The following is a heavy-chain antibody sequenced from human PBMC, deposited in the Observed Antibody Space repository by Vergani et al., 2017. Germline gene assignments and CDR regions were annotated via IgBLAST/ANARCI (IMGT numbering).Heavy chain of an antibody. CDR2: IEGKTGGATV. Sequence: EVQLVESGGTLVRPGGSLRLSCAASGFIFKDIWMTWVRQAPGKGLEWVGRIEGKTGGATVDYAAGVKGRFTISRDDPKYTLYLQMNNLRPEDSGIYYCSTGLLHVGLNYSEYWGQGTLVTVSS. J-gene: IGHJ4*02. V-gene: IGHV3-15*02. CDR1: GFIFKDIW. D-gene: IGHD1-26*01. CDR3: STGLLHVGLNYSEY.